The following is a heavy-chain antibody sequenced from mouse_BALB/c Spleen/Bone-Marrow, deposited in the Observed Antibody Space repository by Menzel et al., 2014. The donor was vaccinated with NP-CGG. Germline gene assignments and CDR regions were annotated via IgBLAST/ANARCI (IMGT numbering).Heavy chain of an antibody. Sequence: EVKLQESGPGPVKPSQSLSLTCSVTGYSITSGYFWNWIRQFPGNKLEWMGYISFDGSNNYNPSPKNRISITRDTSKNQFFLKLSSVTTEDSSTYYCARTYYRYGAYYFDCWGQGTTLTVSS. CDR1: GYSITSGYF. V-gene: IGHV3-6*02. D-gene: IGHD2-14*01. CDR2: ISFDGSN. CDR3: ARTYYRYGAYYFDC. J-gene: IGHJ2*01.